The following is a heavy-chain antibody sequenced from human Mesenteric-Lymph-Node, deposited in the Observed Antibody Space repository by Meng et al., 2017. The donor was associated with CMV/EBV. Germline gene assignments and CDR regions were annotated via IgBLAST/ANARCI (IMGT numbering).Heavy chain of an antibody. CDR1: GFTFSTFG. Sequence: GESLKISCAASGFTFSTFGMNWVRQAPGKGLEWVSFISRSSNYIYYADSVKGRFTISRDNARNTLYLQMNSLRAEDTAVYYCARDAIVVVPAAPHPPDYWGQETLVTVSS. V-gene: IGHV3-21*01. CDR3: ARDAIVVVPAAPHPPDY. CDR2: ISRSSNYI. J-gene: IGHJ4*02. D-gene: IGHD2-2*01.